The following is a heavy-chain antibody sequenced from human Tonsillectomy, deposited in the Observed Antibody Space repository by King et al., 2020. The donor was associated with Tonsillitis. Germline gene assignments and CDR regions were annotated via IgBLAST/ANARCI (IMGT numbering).Heavy chain of an antibody. CDR2: ISGSGDNK. CDR1: GFTFRSYV. Sequence: VQLVESGGGLVQPGGSLRLSCAASGFTFRSYVMTWVRQAPGKGLEWVSGISGSGDNKYHADSVKCRFTISRDNSKNTLYLQMNSRIAEDTAVYYCAKGSWGDYWGQATLVTVSS. CDR3: AKGSWGDY. V-gene: IGHV3-23*04. D-gene: IGHD6-13*01. J-gene: IGHJ4*02.